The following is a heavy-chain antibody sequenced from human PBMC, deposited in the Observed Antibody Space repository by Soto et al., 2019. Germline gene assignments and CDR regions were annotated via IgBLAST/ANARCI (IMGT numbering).Heavy chain of an antibody. J-gene: IGHJ4*02. CDR3: SGGVGDAF. CDR2: IYYSRST. CDR1: GGSISSYY. Sequence: LEILSLTCTVSGGSISSYYWSWIRQPPGKGLEWIGYIYYSRSTNYNPSLKSRFTITRDNAKNTLYLQMNSLRVGDTAMYYCSGGVGDAFWGQGTLVTVSS. D-gene: IGHD1-26*01. V-gene: IGHV4-59*03.